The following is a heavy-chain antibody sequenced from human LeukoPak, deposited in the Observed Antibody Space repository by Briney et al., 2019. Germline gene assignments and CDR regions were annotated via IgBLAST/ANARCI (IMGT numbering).Heavy chain of an antibody. CDR2: ISSSSSYI. CDR1: GFTFSSYS. CDR3: AKMYQLHNWFDP. J-gene: IGHJ5*02. Sequence: GGSLRLSCAASGFTFSSYSMNWVRQAPGKGLEWVSSISSSSSYIYYADPVKGRFTISRDNAKNSLYLQMNSLRAEDTAVYYCAKMYQLHNWFDPWGQGTLVTVSS. D-gene: IGHD2-2*01. V-gene: IGHV3-21*04.